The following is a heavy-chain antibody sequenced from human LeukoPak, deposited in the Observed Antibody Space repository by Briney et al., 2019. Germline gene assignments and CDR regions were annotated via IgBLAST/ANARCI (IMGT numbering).Heavy chain of an antibody. CDR3: ASRRDGYNPVDYYMDV. V-gene: IGHV1-2*02. J-gene: IGHJ6*03. CDR1: GYTFTGFY. CDR2: IRPNSGGT. Sequence: SVKASSKASGYTFTGFYIHCVRQAPGQGLEWKGWIRPNSGGTNYAQKFQGRVTMTRDTSISTAFMELSRLRSDDTAVYYCASRRDGYNPVDYYMDVWGKGTTVTVSS. D-gene: IGHD5-24*01.